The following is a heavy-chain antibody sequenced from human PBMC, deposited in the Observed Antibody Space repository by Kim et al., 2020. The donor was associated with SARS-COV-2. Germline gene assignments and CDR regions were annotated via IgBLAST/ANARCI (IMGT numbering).Heavy chain of an antibody. CDR3: ARGSVAVAGTLYYYYYYGMGV. V-gene: IGHV4-39*01. D-gene: IGHD6-19*01. CDR2: IYYSGST. CDR1: GGSISSSSYY. J-gene: IGHJ6*02. Sequence: SETLSLTCTVSGGSISSSSYYWGWIRQPPGKGLEWIGGIYYSGSTYYNPSLKSRVTISVDTSKNQFSLKLSSVTAADTAVYYCARGSVAVAGTLYYYYYYGMGVWGQGTTVTVSS.